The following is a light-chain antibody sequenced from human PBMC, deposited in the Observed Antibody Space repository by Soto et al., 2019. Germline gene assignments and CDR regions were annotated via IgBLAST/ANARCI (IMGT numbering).Light chain of an antibody. CDR1: QSVSSSY. V-gene: IGKV3-20*01. CDR2: GAS. Sequence: EIVLTQSPGTLSLSPGERATLSCRASQSVSSSYLAWYQQKPGQAPRLLIYGASSRATGIPDRFSGSGSGTDFKLTISRLEPEDFAVYFCQHYGNSPPFTFGQGTKVESK. J-gene: IGKJ2*01. CDR3: QHYGNSPPFT.